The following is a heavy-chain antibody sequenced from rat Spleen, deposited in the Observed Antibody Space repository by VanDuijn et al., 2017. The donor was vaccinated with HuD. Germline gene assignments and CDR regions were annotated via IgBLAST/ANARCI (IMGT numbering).Heavy chain of an antibody. CDR1: GFTFSDYY. CDR2: ITTGGAIT. V-gene: IGHV5-25*01. Sequence: EVQLVESDGGLVQPGRSLKLSCAASGFTFSDYYMVWVRQAPTKGLEWVASITTGGAITSYRDSVKGRFTISRDNAKSTLSLQMDSLRSEDTATYYCARRHYGYTDYFDYWGQGVMVTVSS. CDR3: ARRHYGYTDYFDY. D-gene: IGHD1-9*01. J-gene: IGHJ2*01.